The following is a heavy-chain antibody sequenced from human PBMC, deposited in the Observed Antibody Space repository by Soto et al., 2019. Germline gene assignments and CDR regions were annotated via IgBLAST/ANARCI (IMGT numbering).Heavy chain of an antibody. V-gene: IGHV3-23*01. J-gene: IGHJ4*02. CDR3: AKVSARAPRADY. CDR2: ISGSGGGK. CDR1: GFTFSSYA. Sequence: GGSLRLSCAASGFTFSSYAMSWVRQAPGKGLEWVSAISGSGGGKYYADSVKGRFTISRDNAKNTLYLQMNSLRAEDTAVYYCAKVSARAPRADYWGQGTLVTVSS.